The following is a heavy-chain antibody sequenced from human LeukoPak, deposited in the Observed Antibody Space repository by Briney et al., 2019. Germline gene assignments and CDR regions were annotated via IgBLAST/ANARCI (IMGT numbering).Heavy chain of an antibody. Sequence: GGSLRLSCAASGFTFSSYAMSWVRQAPGKGLEWVSAISGSGGSTYYADSVKGRFTVSRDNSKNTLYLQMNSLRAEDTAVYYCAKTGSSSWGYFDYWGQGTLVTVSS. V-gene: IGHV3-23*01. CDR2: ISGSGGST. CDR1: GFTFSSYA. CDR3: AKTGSSSWGYFDY. J-gene: IGHJ4*02. D-gene: IGHD6-13*01.